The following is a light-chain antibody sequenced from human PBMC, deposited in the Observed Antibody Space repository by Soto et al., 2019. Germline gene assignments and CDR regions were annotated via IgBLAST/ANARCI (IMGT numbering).Light chain of an antibody. J-gene: IGKJ5*01. CDR3: MQALQTPLT. V-gene: IGKV2-28*01. CDR2: LGS. Sequence: DIVMTQSPLSLPVTPGEPASISCRSSQSLLHRNGNNYFDWYLQKPGQSPQLLIYLGSNRASGVPDRFSGSGTGTDFTLKISRVEAEDAGVYYCMQALQTPLTFGQGTRLEI. CDR1: QSLLHRNGNNY.